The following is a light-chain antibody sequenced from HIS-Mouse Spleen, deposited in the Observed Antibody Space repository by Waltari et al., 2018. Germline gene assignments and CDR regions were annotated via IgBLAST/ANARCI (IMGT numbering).Light chain of an antibody. CDR2: AAS. Sequence: DIQMTQSPSSLSASVGDSVTITCRASQGISKYLAWYQQKPGKVPKLLIYAASTLQSGVPSRFSGSGSGTDFTLTISSLQPEDVATYYCQKYNSAPLITFGQGTRLEIK. CDR1: QGISKY. J-gene: IGKJ5*01. V-gene: IGKV1-27*01. CDR3: QKYNSAPLIT.